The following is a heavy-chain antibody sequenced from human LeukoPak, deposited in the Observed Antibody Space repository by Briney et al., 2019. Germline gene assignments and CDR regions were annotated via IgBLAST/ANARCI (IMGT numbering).Heavy chain of an antibody. Sequence: GGSLRLSCAASGFTFSDYYMSWIRQAPGKGLEWVSYISSSGSTIYYADSVKGRFTISRDNAKNSLYLQMNSLRAEDTAVYYCASVVAAGTGYFDYWGQGTLVTVSS. CDR2: ISSSGSTI. CDR3: ASVVAAGTGYFDY. J-gene: IGHJ4*02. CDR1: GFTFSDYY. D-gene: IGHD6-13*01. V-gene: IGHV3-11*04.